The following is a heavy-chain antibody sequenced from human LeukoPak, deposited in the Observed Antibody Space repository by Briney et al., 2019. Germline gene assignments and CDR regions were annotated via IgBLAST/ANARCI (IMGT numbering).Heavy chain of an antibody. CDR3: ARCSGWAFKN. CDR2: INQDGSEK. D-gene: IGHD6-19*01. Sequence: GGSLRLSCAASGFTFSNFWMSWVRQAPGKGLEWVANINQDGSEKNYVDSVKGRFTISRDSAKNSLYLQMDSLRVEDTAIYYCARCSGWAFKNWGQGTLVTVSS. V-gene: IGHV3-7*01. J-gene: IGHJ4*02. CDR1: GFTFSNFW.